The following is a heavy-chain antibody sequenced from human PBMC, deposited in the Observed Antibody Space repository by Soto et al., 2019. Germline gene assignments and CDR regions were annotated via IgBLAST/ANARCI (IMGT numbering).Heavy chain of an antibody. CDR3: ARDAAVPGESDRFDY. V-gene: IGHV4-4*02. CDR1: GDSLITNNW. J-gene: IGHJ4*02. D-gene: IGHD6-19*01. Sequence: QVQLQESGPGLVKPSGTLSLTCAVSGDSLITNNWWSWVRQPPGKGLEWIGEVFHNGHTNYNPSPKSRVTMSADTSKNQVSLKVTSVTAADTAIYYCARDAAVPGESDRFDYWGQGTLVTVSS. CDR2: VFHNGHT.